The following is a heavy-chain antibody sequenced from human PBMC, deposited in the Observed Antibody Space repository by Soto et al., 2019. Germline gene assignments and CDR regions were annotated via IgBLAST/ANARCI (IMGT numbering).Heavy chain of an antibody. D-gene: IGHD2-8*01. CDR3: ARDMVLCTNGVCDGDFDYYYYGMDV. Sequence: GGSLRLSCAVTGFTVSRNYINWVRQAPGKGLEWVSVICSSSDTYYADSVKGRFTISRDNAKNSLYLQMNSLRAEDTAVYYCARDMVLCTNGVCDGDFDYYYYGMDVWGQGTTVTVSS. J-gene: IGHJ6*02. CDR2: ICSSSDT. V-gene: IGHV3-21*01. CDR1: GFTVSRNY.